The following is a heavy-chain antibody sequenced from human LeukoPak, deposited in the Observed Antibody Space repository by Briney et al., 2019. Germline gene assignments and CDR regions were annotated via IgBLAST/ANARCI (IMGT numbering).Heavy chain of an antibody. Sequence: SETLSLTCTVSGGSISSYYWSWIRQPPGKGLEWIGYIYYSGSTNYNPSFKSRVTISVDTSKNQFSLKLSSVTAADTAVYYCARERYSSGWYGDYFDYWGQGTLVTVSS. J-gene: IGHJ4*02. CDR2: IYYSGST. CDR3: ARERYSSGWYGDYFDY. V-gene: IGHV4-59*01. CDR1: GGSISSYY. D-gene: IGHD6-19*01.